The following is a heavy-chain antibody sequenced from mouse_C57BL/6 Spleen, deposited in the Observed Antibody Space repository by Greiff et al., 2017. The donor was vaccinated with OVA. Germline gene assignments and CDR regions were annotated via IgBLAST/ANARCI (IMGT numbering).Heavy chain of an antibody. CDR1: GFTFSDYG. V-gene: IGHV5-17*01. J-gene: IGHJ1*03. CDR3: ARWVMRSWYFDV. D-gene: IGHD2-1*01. Sequence: EVQLVESGGGLVKPGGSLKLSCAASGFTFSDYGMHWVRQAPEKGLEWVAYISSGSSTIYYAHTVKGRFTFPRDNAKNTLFLQMTSLRAEDTGMYCSARWVMRSWYFDVWGTGNTVTVSS. CDR2: ISSGSSTI.